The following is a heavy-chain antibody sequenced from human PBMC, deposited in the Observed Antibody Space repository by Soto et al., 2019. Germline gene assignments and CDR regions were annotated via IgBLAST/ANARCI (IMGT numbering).Heavy chain of an antibody. D-gene: IGHD2-2*02. V-gene: IGHV1-69-2*01. J-gene: IGHJ5*02. CDR2: VDPEDGET. CDR1: GYTFTDYY. CDR3: ATGRGCSSTSCYTGSWFDP. Sequence: EVQLVQSGAEVKKPGATVKISCKVSGYTFTDYYMHWVHQAPGKGLEWMGLVDPEDGETIYAEKFQGRVTITADTSTDTAYMELSSLRSEDTAVYYCATGRGCSSTSCYTGSWFDPWGQGTLVTVSS.